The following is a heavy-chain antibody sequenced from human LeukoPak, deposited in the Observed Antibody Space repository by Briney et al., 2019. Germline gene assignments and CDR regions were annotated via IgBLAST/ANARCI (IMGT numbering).Heavy chain of an antibody. J-gene: IGHJ4*02. CDR1: GFTFSSYS. V-gene: IGHV3-48*01. CDR3: ARGVPIYYDSSGYYYS. D-gene: IGHD3-22*01. Sequence: GGSLRLSCAASGFTFSSYSMNWVRQAPGKGQEWVSYISSSSSTIYYADSVKGRFTISRDNAKNSLYLQMTSLRAEDTAVYYCARGVPIYYDSSGYYYSWGQGTLVTVSS. CDR2: ISSSSSTI.